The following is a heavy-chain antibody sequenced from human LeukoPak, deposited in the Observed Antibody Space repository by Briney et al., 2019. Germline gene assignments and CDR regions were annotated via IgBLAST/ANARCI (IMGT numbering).Heavy chain of an antibody. CDR2: INHSGST. Sequence: SETLSLTCAVYGGSFSGYYWSWIRQPPGKGLEWIGEINHSGSTNYNPSLKSRDTISVDTSKNQFSLKLSSVTAADTAVYYCARQTVYCSSTSCYYYYYYMDVWGKGTTVTVSS. V-gene: IGHV4-34*01. CDR1: GGSFSGYY. CDR3: ARQTVYCSSTSCYYYYYYMDV. J-gene: IGHJ6*03. D-gene: IGHD2-2*01.